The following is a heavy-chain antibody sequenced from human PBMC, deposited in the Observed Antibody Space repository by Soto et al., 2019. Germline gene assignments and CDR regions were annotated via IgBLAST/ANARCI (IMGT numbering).Heavy chain of an antibody. CDR3: AGAEGYKGSDGMDV. CDR2: IIPILGIA. D-gene: IGHD5-12*01. CDR1: GGTFSSYT. V-gene: IGHV1-69*02. Sequence: QVQLVQSGAEVKKPGSSVKVSCKASGGTFSSYTISWVRQAPGQGLEWMGRIIPILGIANYAQKFQGRVTITADKSTSPGYMELSILRSEDTAVYYCAGAEGYKGSDGMDVWGQGTTVTVS. J-gene: IGHJ6*02.